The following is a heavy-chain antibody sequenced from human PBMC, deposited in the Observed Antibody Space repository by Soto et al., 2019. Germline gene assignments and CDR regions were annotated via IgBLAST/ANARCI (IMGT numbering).Heavy chain of an antibody. CDR2: FDPEDGET. J-gene: IGHJ5*02. V-gene: IGHV1-24*01. D-gene: IGHD1-1*01. Sequence: ASVKVSCKVSGYTLTELSMHWVRQAPGKGLEWMGGFDPEDGETFYEQKFQGRVTMTEDTSTDTAYMELSSLRSEDTAVYYCATDPRLPYIKTRVEWFDPWGKRTLVTVSS. CDR3: ATDPRLPYIKTRVEWFDP. CDR1: GYTLTELS.